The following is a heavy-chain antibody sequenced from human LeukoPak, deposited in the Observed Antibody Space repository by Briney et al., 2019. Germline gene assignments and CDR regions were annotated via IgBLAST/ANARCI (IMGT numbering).Heavy chain of an antibody. CDR2: ISSSSSYI. CDR1: GFTFSSYS. Sequence: PGGSLRLSCAASGFTFSSYSMNWVRQAPGKGLEWVSSISSSSSYIYYADSVKGRFTISRDNAKNSLYLQMNSLRAEDTAVYYCARDRSSRAVFDYWGQGTLVTVSS. CDR3: ARDRSSRAVFDY. J-gene: IGHJ4*02. V-gene: IGHV3-21*01. D-gene: IGHD6-13*01.